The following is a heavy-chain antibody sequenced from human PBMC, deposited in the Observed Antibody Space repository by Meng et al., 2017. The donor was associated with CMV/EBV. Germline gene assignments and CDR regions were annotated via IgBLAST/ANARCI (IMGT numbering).Heavy chain of an antibody. J-gene: IGHJ4*02. CDR3: ARAKTMDY. D-gene: IGHD1-14*01. CDR2: INHSGST. V-gene: IGHV4-34*01. CDR1: GGSISSYY. Sequence: SETLSLTCTVSGGSISSYYWSWIRQPPGKGLEWIGEINHSGSTNYNPSLKSRVTISVDTSKNQFSLKLSSVTAADTAVYYCARAKTMDYWGQGTLVTVSS.